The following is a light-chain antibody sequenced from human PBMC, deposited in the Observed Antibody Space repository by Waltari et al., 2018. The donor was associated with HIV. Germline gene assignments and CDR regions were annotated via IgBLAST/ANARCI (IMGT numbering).Light chain of an antibody. Sequence: DIQMTQSPSSLSASVGDRVTIACRASQGVRDDLAWFQLRPSEAPKRLMYAASSLQGGVPSRFSGSGSETEFTLTISSLQPEDSATYFCLQHNSYPFITFGQGTRLEI. J-gene: IGKJ5*01. CDR2: AAS. CDR1: QGVRDD. V-gene: IGKV1-17*01. CDR3: LQHNSYPFIT.